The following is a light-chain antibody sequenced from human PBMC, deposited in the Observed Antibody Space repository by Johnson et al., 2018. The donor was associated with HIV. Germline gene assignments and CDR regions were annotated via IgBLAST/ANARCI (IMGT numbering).Light chain of an antibody. CDR2: ENN. CDR1: SSNIGNNY. Sequence: PVLTQPPSVSAAPGQKVTISCSGSSSNIGNNYVSWYQQLPGTAPKLLIYENNKRPSGIPDRFSGSQSGTSATLGITGLQTGDEADYYCGTWDNSLSGTYVFGTGTKVTVL. J-gene: IGLJ1*01. V-gene: IGLV1-51*02. CDR3: GTWDNSLSGTYV.